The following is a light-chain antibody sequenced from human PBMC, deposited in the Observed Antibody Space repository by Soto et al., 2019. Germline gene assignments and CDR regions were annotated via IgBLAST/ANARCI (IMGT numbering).Light chain of an antibody. CDR1: QRVSSSY. V-gene: IGKV3-20*01. J-gene: IGKJ3*01. CDR3: QQYGSSPPLFT. CDR2: GAS. Sequence: EIVLTQSPGTLSSSPGERATLSCRASQRVSSSYLAWYQQKPGQAPRLLIYGASSRATGIPDRFSGSGSGTDFTLTISRLEPEDFALYYCQQYGSSPPLFTFGPGTKVDIK.